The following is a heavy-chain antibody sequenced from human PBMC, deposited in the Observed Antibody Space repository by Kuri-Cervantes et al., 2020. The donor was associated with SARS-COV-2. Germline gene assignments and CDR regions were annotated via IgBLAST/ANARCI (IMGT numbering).Heavy chain of an antibody. CDR2: INPSSGGT. J-gene: IGHJ4*02. CDR3: AKRQQLVRGGFDY. V-gene: IGHV1-2*02. Sequence: ASVKVSCKASGYTFTGYYMHWVRQAPGQGPEWMGWINPSSGGTNYAQKFQGRVTITRDTSISTAYMELSRLRSDDTAVYYCAKRQQLVRGGFDYWGQGTLVTVSS. D-gene: IGHD6-13*01. CDR1: GYTFTGYY.